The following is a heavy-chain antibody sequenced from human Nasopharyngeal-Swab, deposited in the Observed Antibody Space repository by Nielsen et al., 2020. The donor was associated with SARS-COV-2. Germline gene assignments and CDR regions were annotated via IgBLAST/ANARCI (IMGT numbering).Heavy chain of an antibody. D-gene: IGHD1-26*01. CDR3: AIVGATVGWFDP. Sequence: LSCTVSGGPISSSSYYWGWIRQPPGKGLEWIGSIYYSGSTYYNPSLKSRVTISVDTSKNQFSLKLSSVTAADTAVYYCAIVGATVGWFDPWGQGTLVTVSS. CDR2: IYYSGST. V-gene: IGHV4-39*01. CDR1: GGPISSSSYY. J-gene: IGHJ5*02.